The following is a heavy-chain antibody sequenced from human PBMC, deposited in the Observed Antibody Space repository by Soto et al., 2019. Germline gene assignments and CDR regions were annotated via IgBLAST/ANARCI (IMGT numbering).Heavy chain of an antibody. D-gene: IGHD5-12*01. CDR2: IIPIFGTA. J-gene: IGHJ6*02. CDR1: GGTFSSYA. CDR3: ARVMRRGYDYYYYYGMDV. V-gene: IGHV1-69*13. Sequence: GASVKVSCKASGGTFSSYAISWVRQAPGQGLEWMGGIIPIFGTANYAQKFQGRVTITADESTSTAYMELSSLRSEDTAVYYCARVMRRGYDYYYYYGMDVWGQGTTVTVSS.